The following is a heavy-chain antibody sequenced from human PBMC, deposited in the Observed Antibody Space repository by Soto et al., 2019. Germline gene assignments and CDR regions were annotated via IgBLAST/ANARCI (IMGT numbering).Heavy chain of an antibody. Sequence: PSETLSLTCAVYGGSFSGYYWSWIRQPPGKGLEWIGEINHSGSTNYNPSLKSRVTISVDTSKNQFSLKLSSVTAANTENRWRYFDYWGQGTLVTVSS. J-gene: IGHJ4*02. CDR2: INHSGST. V-gene: IGHV4-34*01. CDR3: YFDY. D-gene: IGHD2-15*01. CDR1: GGSFSGYY.